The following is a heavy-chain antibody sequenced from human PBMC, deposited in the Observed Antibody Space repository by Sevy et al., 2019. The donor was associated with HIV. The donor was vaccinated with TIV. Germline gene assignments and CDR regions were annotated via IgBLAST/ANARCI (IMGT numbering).Heavy chain of an antibody. Sequence: GESLKISCAASGFTFSSYAMSWVRQAPGKGLEWVSAISGSGGSTYYADSVKGRFTISRDNSKNTLYLQMNSLRAEDTAVYYCAKDLMITFGGVIVTANFDYWGQGTLVTVSS. D-gene: IGHD3-16*02. CDR2: ISGSGGST. CDR3: AKDLMITFGGVIVTANFDY. V-gene: IGHV3-23*01. J-gene: IGHJ4*02. CDR1: GFTFSSYA.